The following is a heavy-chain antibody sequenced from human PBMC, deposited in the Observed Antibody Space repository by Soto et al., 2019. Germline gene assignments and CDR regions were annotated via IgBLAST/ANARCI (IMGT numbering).Heavy chain of an antibody. Sequence: PSETLSLTCAFSCGSIISGGYSWSWIRQPPGKGLEWIGYIYHSGSTYYNPSLKSRVTISVDRSKNQFSLKLSSVTAADTAVYYCAREVYSSSSSWFDPWGQGTLVTVSS. D-gene: IGHD6-6*01. V-gene: IGHV4-30-2*01. J-gene: IGHJ5*02. CDR1: CGSIISGGYS. CDR3: AREVYSSSSSWFDP. CDR2: IYHSGST.